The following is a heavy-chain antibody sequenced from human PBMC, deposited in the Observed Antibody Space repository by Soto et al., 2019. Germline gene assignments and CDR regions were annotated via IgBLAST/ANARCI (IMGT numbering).Heavy chain of an antibody. Sequence: SETLSLTCTVSGGSISSYYWSWIRQPPGKGLEWIGFIYYSGSSDYNPSLKSRVTISIDTSKNQVSLKLNSVNAADTAVYYCAGTKITMLIFDYWGQGTLVTVSS. CDR3: AGTKITMLIFDY. D-gene: IGHD3-10*01. V-gene: IGHV4-59*01. CDR1: GGSISSYY. J-gene: IGHJ4*02. CDR2: IYYSGSS.